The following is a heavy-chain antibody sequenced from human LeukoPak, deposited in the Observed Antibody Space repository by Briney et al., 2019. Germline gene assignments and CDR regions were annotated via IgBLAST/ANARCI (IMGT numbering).Heavy chain of an antibody. CDR1: GFTFSSYA. D-gene: IGHD2-2*02. J-gene: IGHJ4*02. CDR3: ARICSSTSCYTSPYNFDY. CDR2: IYYSGST. V-gene: IGHV4-39*01. Sequence: GSLRLSCAASGFTFSSYAMSWVRQPPGKGLEWIGSIYYSGSTYYNPSLKSRVTISVDTSKNQFSLKLSSVTAADTAVYYCARICSSTSCYTSPYNFDYWGQRTLVTVSS.